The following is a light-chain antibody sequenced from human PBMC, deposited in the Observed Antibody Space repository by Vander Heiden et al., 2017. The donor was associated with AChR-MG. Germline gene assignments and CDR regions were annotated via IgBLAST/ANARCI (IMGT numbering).Light chain of an antibody. J-gene: IGKJ1*01. Sequence: DIQMTPSPSSLSASVGDSVTITCRASENIITYLNWYQQKPGKAPNLLISRASSLQSGVPSRFSGSGSGTDFTLTISRLRPEDFATYSCQQRDANAQTFAQSARVEVK. CDR3: QQRDANAQT. CDR2: RAS. CDR1: ENIITY. V-gene: IGKV1-39*01.